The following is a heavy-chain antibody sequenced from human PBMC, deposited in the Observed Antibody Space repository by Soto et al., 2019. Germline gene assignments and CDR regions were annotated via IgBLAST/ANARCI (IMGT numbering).Heavy chain of an antibody. CDR3: AMETYYYGSGIYYYYGMDV. CDR2: IIPIFGTA. CDR1: GGTFSSYA. D-gene: IGHD3-10*01. J-gene: IGHJ6*02. V-gene: IGHV1-69*13. Sequence: SVKVSCKASGGTFSSYAISWVRQAPGQGLEWMGGIIPIFGTANYAQKFQGRVTITADESTSTAYMELSSLRSEDTAVYYCAMETYYYGSGIYYYYGMDVWGQGTTVTVSS.